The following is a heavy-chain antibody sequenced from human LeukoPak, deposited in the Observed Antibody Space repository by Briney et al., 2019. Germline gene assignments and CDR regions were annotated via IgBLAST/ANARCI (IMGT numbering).Heavy chain of an antibody. V-gene: IGHV1-69*04. CDR1: GGTFSSYA. CDR2: IIPILGIA. D-gene: IGHD6-19*01. CDR3: ARDLAGTNAPIDY. J-gene: IGHJ4*02. Sequence: GSSVKVSCKASGGTFSSYAISWVRQAPGQGLEWMGRIIPILGIANYAQKFQGRVTITADKSTSTAYMELSSLRSEDTAVYYCARDLAGTNAPIDYWGREPWSPSPQ.